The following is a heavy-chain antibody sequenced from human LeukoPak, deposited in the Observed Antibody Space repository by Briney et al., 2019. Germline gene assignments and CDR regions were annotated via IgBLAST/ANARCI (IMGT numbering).Heavy chain of an antibody. V-gene: IGHV3-9*01. Sequence: AGGSLRLSCTASGFTFDDYAMHWVWQAPGKGLEWVSGISWNSGSVGYADSVKGRFTISRDNTKNSLYLQMDRLRAEDTALYYCAKNGVTYTDYYYYMDVWGKGTTVTISS. J-gene: IGHJ6*03. CDR1: GFTFDDYA. CDR3: AKNGVTYTDYYYYMDV. D-gene: IGHD2-2*02. CDR2: ISWNSGSV.